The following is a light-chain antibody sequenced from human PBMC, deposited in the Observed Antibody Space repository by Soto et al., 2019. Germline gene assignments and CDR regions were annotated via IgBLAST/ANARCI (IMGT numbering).Light chain of an antibody. CDR3: QQYNSYSGT. J-gene: IGKJ1*01. CDR2: DAS. CDR1: QSISSW. V-gene: IGKV1-5*01. Sequence: PSTLSASVGDRVTITCRPSQSISSWLAWYQQKPGKAPKLLIYDASSLESGVPSRFSGSGSGTEFTLTISSLQPDDFATYYCQQYNSYSGTFGQGTKV.